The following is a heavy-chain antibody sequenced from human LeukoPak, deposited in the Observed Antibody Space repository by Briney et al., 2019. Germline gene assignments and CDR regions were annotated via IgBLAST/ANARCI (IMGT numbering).Heavy chain of an antibody. J-gene: IGHJ3*02. CDR2: ISSSSSYI. V-gene: IGHV3-21*01. CDR1: GFTFSSYS. Sequence: GGSPRLSCAASGFTFSSYSMNWVRQAPGKGLEWVSSISSSSSYIYYADSVKGRFTISRDNAKNSLYLQMNSLRAEDTAVYYCARVTAVVTLDAFDIWGQGTMVTVSS. CDR3: ARVTAVVTLDAFDI. D-gene: IGHD5-18*01.